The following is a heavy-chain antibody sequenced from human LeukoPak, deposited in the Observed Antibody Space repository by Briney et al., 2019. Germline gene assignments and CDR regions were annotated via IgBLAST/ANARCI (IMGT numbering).Heavy chain of an antibody. CDR1: GGSISRYY. V-gene: IGHV4-59*12. J-gene: IGHJ4*02. D-gene: IGHD3-22*01. Sequence: SETLSLTCTVSGGSISRYYWSWLRQPAGKGLEWIGYIYYSGSTNYNPSLKSRVTISVDTSKNQFSLKLSSVTAADTAVYYCARDLKGGGYYDSSGPGGWGQGTLVTVSS. CDR2: IYYSGST. CDR3: ARDLKGGGYYDSSGPGG.